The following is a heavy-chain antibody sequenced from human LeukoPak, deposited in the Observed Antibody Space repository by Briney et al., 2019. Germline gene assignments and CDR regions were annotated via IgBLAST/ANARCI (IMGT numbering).Heavy chain of an antibody. Sequence: SETPSLTCAVYGGSFSGYYWSWIRQPPGKGLEWIGEINHSGSTNYNPSLKSRVTISVDTSKNQFSLRLSSVTAADTAVYYCARVLEGSSGQHWYLDLWGRGTLVTVSS. CDR2: INHSGST. V-gene: IGHV4-34*01. D-gene: IGHD6-19*01. CDR1: GGSFSGYY. CDR3: ARVLEGSSGQHWYLDL. J-gene: IGHJ2*01.